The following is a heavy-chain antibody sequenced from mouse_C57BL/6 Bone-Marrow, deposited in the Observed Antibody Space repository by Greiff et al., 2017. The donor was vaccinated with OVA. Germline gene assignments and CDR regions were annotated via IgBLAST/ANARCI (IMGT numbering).Heavy chain of an antibody. CDR3: ARLWYGNYGYFDV. D-gene: IGHD2-10*02. Sequence: EVMLVESGGGLVQPGGSLKLSCAASGFTFSDYYMYWVRQTPEKRLEWVAYISNGGGSTYYPDTVKGRFTISRDNAKNTLYLQMSRLKSEDTAMYYCARLWYGNYGYFDVWGTGTTVTVSS. J-gene: IGHJ1*03. CDR2: ISNGGGST. CDR1: GFTFSDYY. V-gene: IGHV5-12*01.